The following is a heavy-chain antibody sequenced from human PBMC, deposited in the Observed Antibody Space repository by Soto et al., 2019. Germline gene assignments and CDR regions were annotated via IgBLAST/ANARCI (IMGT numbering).Heavy chain of an antibody. CDR3: AREEQLGNYYYYGMDV. J-gene: IGHJ6*02. CDR1: GFTFSSYS. V-gene: IGHV3-21*01. D-gene: IGHD6-13*01. Sequence: GGSLRVSCAASGFTFSSYSMNWVRQAPGKGLEWVSSISSSSSYIYYADSVKGRFTISRDNAKNSLYLQMNSLRAEDTAVYYCAREEQLGNYYYYGMDVWGQGTTVTVSS. CDR2: ISSSSSYI.